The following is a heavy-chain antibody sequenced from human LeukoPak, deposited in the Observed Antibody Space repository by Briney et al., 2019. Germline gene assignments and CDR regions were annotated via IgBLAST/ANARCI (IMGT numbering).Heavy chain of an antibody. CDR3: AKDQQQLISVSFDY. CDR2: INRDGSQK. V-gene: IGHV3-7*03. CDR1: GFSLSGYW. J-gene: IGHJ4*02. Sequence: GGSLRLSCAASGFSLSGYWMTWVRQAPGKGLEWVANINRDGSQKNHVDSVQGRFTISRDNSKSTLYLQMNSLRAEDTAVYYCAKDQQQLISVSFDYWGQGTLVTVSS. D-gene: IGHD6-13*01.